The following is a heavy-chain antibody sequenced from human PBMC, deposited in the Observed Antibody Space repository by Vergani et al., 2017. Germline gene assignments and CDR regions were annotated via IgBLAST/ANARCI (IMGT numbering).Heavy chain of an antibody. CDR1: GFTLSNYD. CDR2: LQFDGSNQ. D-gene: IGHD3-16*01. CDR3: AKHFRGWGIDY. V-gene: IGHV3-30*02. Sequence: VQLVESGGGVVQRGGSLRRPCATSGFTLSNYDMQWIRQGPGKGLEFVAFLQFDGSNQYYADSVKGRFTLSRDFSKNTLYLKMNSLITDDTATYYCAKHFRGWGIDYWGQGTQVIVSS. J-gene: IGHJ4*02.